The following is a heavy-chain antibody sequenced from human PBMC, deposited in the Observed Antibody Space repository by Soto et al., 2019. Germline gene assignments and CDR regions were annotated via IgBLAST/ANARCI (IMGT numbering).Heavy chain of an antibody. CDR1: GFTFSSYA. J-gene: IGHJ3*02. D-gene: IGHD2-2*01. Sequence: SLRLSCAASGFTFSSYAMSWVRQAPGKGLEWVSAISGSGGSTYYADSVKGRFTISRDNSKNTLYLQMNSLRAEDTAVYYCAKECTSCYGVNDAFDIWGQGTMVTVSS. CDR3: AKECTSCYGVNDAFDI. CDR2: ISGSGGST. V-gene: IGHV3-23*01.